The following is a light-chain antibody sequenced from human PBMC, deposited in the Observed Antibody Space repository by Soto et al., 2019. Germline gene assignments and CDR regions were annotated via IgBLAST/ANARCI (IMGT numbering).Light chain of an antibody. CDR1: QSVRSSY. CDR2: GVS. Sequence: EIVLTQSPGTLSLSPGERATLSCRASQSVRSSYLAWYQQKLGQAPRLLIYGVSNRATGIPDRFSGSGSGTDFTLTISRLESADFAVYYCQQYGTSPRTFGQGTKVEIK. J-gene: IGKJ1*01. CDR3: QQYGTSPRT. V-gene: IGKV3-20*01.